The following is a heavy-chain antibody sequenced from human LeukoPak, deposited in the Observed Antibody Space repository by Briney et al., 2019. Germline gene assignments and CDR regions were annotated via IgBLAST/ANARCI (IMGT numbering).Heavy chain of an antibody. J-gene: IGHJ3*02. D-gene: IGHD2-2*01. CDR2: ISSSSSYI. CDR3: ARGLYVVVPAEPARDDAFDI. CDR1: GFTFSSYS. V-gene: IGHV3-21*01. Sequence: GGSLRLSCTASGFTFSSYSMNWVRQAPGQGLEWVSSISSSSSYIYYADSVNGRFTISRDNAKNSLYLQMNSLRAGDTAVYYCARGLYVVVPAEPARDDAFDIWGQGTMVTVSS.